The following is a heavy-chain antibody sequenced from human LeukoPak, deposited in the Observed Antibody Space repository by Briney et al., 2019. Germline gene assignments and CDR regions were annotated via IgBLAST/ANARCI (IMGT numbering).Heavy chain of an antibody. D-gene: IGHD2-2*01. V-gene: IGHV4-4*07. CDR3: ARRSVVVPAATYWYFDL. CDR1: GGSISSYY. Sequence: PSETLSLTCTVSGGSISSYYWSWIRQPAGKGLEWIGRIYTSGSTNYNPSLKSRVTMSVDTSKNQFSLKLSSVTAADTAVYYCARRSVVVPAATYWYFDLWGRGTLVTVSS. CDR2: IYTSGST. J-gene: IGHJ2*01.